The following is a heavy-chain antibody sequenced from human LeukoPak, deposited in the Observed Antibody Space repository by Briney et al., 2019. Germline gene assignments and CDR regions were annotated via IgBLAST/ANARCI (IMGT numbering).Heavy chain of an antibody. Sequence: GGSLRLSCAASGFTFSSYWMHWVRQAPGKGLVWVSRITNDGSSTGDADSVKGRFTISRDNSKNTLYLQMNSLRAEDTAVYYCAKSPQNYYYDSSGYYPEYFQHWGQGTLVTVSS. CDR2: ITNDGSST. CDR1: GFTFSSYW. D-gene: IGHD3-22*01. V-gene: IGHV3-74*01. CDR3: AKSPQNYYYDSSGYYPEYFQH. J-gene: IGHJ1*01.